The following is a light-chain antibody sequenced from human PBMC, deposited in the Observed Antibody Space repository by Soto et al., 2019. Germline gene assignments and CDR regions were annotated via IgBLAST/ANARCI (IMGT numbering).Light chain of an antibody. CDR3: QQSYTTPIT. CDR2: DAS. Sequence: DIEMTQSPSSLSASVGDRVAITCRASQSINTYLNWYQQKAGKAPKVLIFDASNLQTGVPSRFSGSGSGTDFTLTISSRQPEDFADYFWQQSYTTPITFGQGTRLDMK. V-gene: IGKV1-39*01. CDR1: QSINTY. J-gene: IGKJ5*01.